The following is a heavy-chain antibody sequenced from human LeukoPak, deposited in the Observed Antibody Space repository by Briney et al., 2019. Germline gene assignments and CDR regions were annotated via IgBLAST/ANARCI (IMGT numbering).Heavy chain of an antibody. D-gene: IGHD6-19*01. V-gene: IGHV3-74*01. CDR2: LDTDGSDT. J-gene: IGHJ4*02. CDR1: GLTFSNYW. CDR3: AKRSRGWYDGDYYFDY. Sequence: GGSLRLSCAASGLTFSNYWLHWVGQTPGKGLVWVSRLDTDGSDTSYADSVKGRFTISRDNAKNTLYLQMNSLRAEDTAVYYCAKRSRGWYDGDYYFDYWGQGTLVTVSS.